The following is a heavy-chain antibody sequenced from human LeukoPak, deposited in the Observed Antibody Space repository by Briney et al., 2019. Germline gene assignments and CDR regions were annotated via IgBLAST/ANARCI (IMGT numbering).Heavy chain of an antibody. Sequence: ASVKVSCKASGYTFTSYDINWVRQATGQGLEWMVWMNPNSGNTGYAQKFQGRVTMTRNTSISTAYMELSSLRSEDTAVYYCARVAAVAGRGKNWFDPWGQGTLVTVSS. J-gene: IGHJ5*02. D-gene: IGHD6-19*01. CDR1: GYTFTSYD. CDR3: ARVAAVAGRGKNWFDP. CDR2: MNPNSGNT. V-gene: IGHV1-8*01.